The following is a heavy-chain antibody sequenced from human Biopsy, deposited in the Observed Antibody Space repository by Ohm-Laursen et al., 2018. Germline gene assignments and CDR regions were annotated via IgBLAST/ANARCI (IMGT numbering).Heavy chain of an antibody. J-gene: IGHJ6*04. D-gene: IGHD3-9*01. CDR3: AREQHPYIDVLTDSFSYVPMDV. CDR1: GGTFTTYG. V-gene: IGHV1-69*04. CDR2: IIPILGRP. Sequence: SVKVSCKASGGTFTTYGFNWVRQAPGQGLEWMGRIIPILGRPTYAQKFQGRVTITVDTSTGTVFMDLSTLRSEDSALYYCAREQHPYIDVLTDSFSYVPMDVWGAGTTVTVSS.